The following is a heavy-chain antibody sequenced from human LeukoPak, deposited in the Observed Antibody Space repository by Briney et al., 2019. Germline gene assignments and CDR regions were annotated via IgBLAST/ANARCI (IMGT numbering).Heavy chain of an antibody. CDR2: IYYGGST. V-gene: IGHV4-39*01. CDR3: ARLRDYYYNYMDV. J-gene: IGHJ6*03. CDR1: GASISSSSYY. Sequence: SETLSLTCTVSGASISSSSYYWGWIRQPPGKGLEWVGSIYYGGSTYYNPSLKSRVTISVDTSKVQISLKLNSVTAADTAVYYCARLRDYYYNYMDVWGKGTTVTISS.